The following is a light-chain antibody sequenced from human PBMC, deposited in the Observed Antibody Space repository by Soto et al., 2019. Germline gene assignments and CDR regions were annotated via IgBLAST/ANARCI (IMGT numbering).Light chain of an antibody. V-gene: IGKV1-39*01. Sequence: DIQMTQSPSSLSASLGDSFAVTCRASQKIHNFVSWYQQKPGQDPXLLIFLASTLESGVPSRFGGGGSGTDFTLTISSLHTEDFATYYCQQIFSKPRTLGGGTKV. J-gene: IGKJ4*01. CDR2: LAS. CDR1: QKIHNF. CDR3: QQIFSKPRT.